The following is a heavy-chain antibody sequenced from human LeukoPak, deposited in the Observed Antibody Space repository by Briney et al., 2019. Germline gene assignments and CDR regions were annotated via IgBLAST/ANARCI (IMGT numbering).Heavy chain of an antibody. D-gene: IGHD2-2*01. CDR2: IYYSGST. J-gene: IGHJ5*02. Sequence: SETLSLTCTVSGGSISSYYWSWIRQPPGKGLEWIGYIYYSGSTNYNPSLKSRVTISVDTSKNQFSPKLSSVTAADTAVYYCARLGDIVVVPAANWFDPWGQGTLVTVSS. CDR3: ARLGDIVVVPAANWFDP. CDR1: GGSISSYY. V-gene: IGHV4-59*08.